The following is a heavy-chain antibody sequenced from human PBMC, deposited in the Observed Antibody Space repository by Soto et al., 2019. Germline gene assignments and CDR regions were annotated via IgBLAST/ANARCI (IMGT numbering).Heavy chain of an antibody. CDR1: GYTFTSYA. CDR3: ARSIVVVTAADY. CDR2: INAGNGNT. D-gene: IGHD2-21*02. J-gene: IGHJ4*02. Sequence: ASVKVSCKTSGYTFTSYAMHWVRQAPGQRLEWMGWINAGNGNTKYSQKFQGRVTITRDTSASTAYMELSSLRSEDTAVYYCARSIVVVTAADYWGQGTLVTVS. V-gene: IGHV1-3*01.